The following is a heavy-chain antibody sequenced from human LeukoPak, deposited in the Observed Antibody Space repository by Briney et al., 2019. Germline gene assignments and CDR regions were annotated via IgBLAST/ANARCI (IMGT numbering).Heavy chain of an antibody. Sequence: PGESLRISCKGSGYSFTSYWISWVRQMPGKGLEWKGRIDPSDSYTNYSPSFQGHVTISADKSISTAYLQWSSLKASDTAMYYCARHGELWLPKTYYFDYWGQGTLVTVSS. J-gene: IGHJ4*02. CDR3: ARHGELWLPKTYYFDY. CDR1: GYSFTSYW. CDR2: IDPSDSYT. D-gene: IGHD5-18*01. V-gene: IGHV5-10-1*01.